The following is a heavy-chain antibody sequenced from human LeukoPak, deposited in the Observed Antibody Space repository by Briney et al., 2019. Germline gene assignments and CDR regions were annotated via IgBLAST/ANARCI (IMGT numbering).Heavy chain of an antibody. Sequence: ASVKVSCKASGGTFSSYAISWVRQAPGQGLEWMGGIIPIFGTANYAQKFQGRVTITADESTSTAYMELSSLRSEDTAVYYCARASHYYGSGSYSDYWGQGTLVTVSS. V-gene: IGHV1-69*13. D-gene: IGHD3-10*01. CDR2: IIPIFGTA. CDR3: ARASHYYGSGSYSDY. CDR1: GGTFSSYA. J-gene: IGHJ4*02.